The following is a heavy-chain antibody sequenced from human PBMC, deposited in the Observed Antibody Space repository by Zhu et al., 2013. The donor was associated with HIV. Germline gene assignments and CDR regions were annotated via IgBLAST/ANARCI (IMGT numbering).Heavy chain of an antibody. CDR2: INPNSGGT. CDR3: ARIGGSGSYSKNAFDI. D-gene: IGHD1-26*01. V-gene: IGHV1-2*04. J-gene: IGHJ3*02. Sequence: QVQLVQSGAEVKKPGASVKVSCKASGYTFTGYYMHWVRQAPGQGLEWMGWINPNSGGTNYAQKFQGWVTMTRDTSISTAYMELSRLRSDDTAVYYCARIGGSGSYSKNAFDIWGQGTMVTVSS. CDR1: GYTFTGYY.